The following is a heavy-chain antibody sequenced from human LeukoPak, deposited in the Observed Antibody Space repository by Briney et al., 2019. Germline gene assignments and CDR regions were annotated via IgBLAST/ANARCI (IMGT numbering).Heavy chain of an antibody. Sequence: SVKVSCKASGGTFSSYAISWVRQAPGQGLEWMGGIIPIFGTANYAQKFQGRVTITADESTSTAYMELSSLRSEDTAVYYCAKNNYDSQTWWYYYYYMDVWGKGTTVTVSS. D-gene: IGHD3-22*01. CDR2: IIPIFGTA. V-gene: IGHV1-69*13. CDR1: GGTFSSYA. CDR3: AKNNYDSQTWWYYYYYMDV. J-gene: IGHJ6*03.